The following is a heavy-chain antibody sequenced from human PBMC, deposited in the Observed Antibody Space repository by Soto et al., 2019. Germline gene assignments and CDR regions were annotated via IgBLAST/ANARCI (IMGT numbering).Heavy chain of an antibody. Sequence: QVQLVESGGGVVQPGRSLRLSCAASGFTFSSYGMHWVRQAPGKGLEWVAVISYDGSNKYYADSVKGRFTISRDNSKNTLYLQMNSLRAEDTAVYYCASDSGSYDEGGLVDYWGQGTLVTVSS. CDR1: GFTFSSYG. J-gene: IGHJ4*02. V-gene: IGHV3-30*03. D-gene: IGHD1-26*01. CDR3: ASDSGSYDEGGLVDY. CDR2: ISYDGSNK.